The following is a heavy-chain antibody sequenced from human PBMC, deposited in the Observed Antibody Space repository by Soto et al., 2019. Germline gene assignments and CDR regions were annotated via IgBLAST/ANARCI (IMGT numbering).Heavy chain of an antibody. CDR1: GDTLNFYS. Sequence: SVKVSCKASGDTLNFYSINWVRQAPGLGLEWMGRIIPILGIANYAQKFQGRVTITADKSTSTAYMELSSLRSEDTAVYYCARDYYDSRGYPDYWGQGTLVTVSS. CDR2: IIPILGIA. CDR3: ARDYYDSRGYPDY. J-gene: IGHJ4*02. D-gene: IGHD3-22*01. V-gene: IGHV1-69*04.